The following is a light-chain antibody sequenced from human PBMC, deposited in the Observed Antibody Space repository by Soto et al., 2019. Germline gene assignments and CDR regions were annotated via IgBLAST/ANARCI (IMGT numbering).Light chain of an antibody. CDR2: DAS. Sequence: EIVLTQSPATLSLSPGERATLSCRASQSVSSYLAWYQQKPGQAPMLLIYDASNRATGIPARFSGSGSGTDFTLTISSLEPEEFAVYYCQQRSNWLSFGGGTKVEIK. CDR1: QSVSSY. CDR3: QQRSNWLS. V-gene: IGKV3-11*01. J-gene: IGKJ4*01.